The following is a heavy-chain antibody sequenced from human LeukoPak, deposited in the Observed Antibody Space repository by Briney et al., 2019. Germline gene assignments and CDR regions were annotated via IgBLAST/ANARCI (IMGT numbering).Heavy chain of an antibody. J-gene: IGHJ1*01. CDR1: GYTFTGYY. CDR3: VRDVRYCSGGSCQRSWEYFQH. CDR2: INPNSGGT. V-gene: IGHV1-2*06. D-gene: IGHD2-15*01. Sequence: ASVKVFCKASGYTFTGYYMHWVRQAPGQGLEWMGRINPNSGGTNYAQKFQGRVTMTRDTSISTAYMELSRLRSDDTAVYYCVRDVRYCSGGSCQRSWEYFQHWGQGTLVTVSS.